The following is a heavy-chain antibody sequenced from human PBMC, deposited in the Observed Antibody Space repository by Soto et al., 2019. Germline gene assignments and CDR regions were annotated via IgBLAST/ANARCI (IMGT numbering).Heavy chain of an antibody. CDR2: IKQDGSEK. CDR3: ARYTYSSSWFDC. D-gene: IGHD6-13*01. CDR1: GFTFSSYW. J-gene: IGHJ4*02. V-gene: IGHV3-7*03. Sequence: EVQLVGSGGDLVQPGGSLRLSCVASGFTFSSYWMSWVRQAPGKGLELVANIKQDGSEKYYVGSVKGRFTISRDNAKNSLYLHLNSPRADDTAVYYCARYTYSSSWFDCWGQGTLVTVSS.